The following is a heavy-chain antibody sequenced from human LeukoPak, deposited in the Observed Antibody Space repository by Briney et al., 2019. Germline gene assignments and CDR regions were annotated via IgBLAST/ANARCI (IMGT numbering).Heavy chain of an antibody. D-gene: IGHD6-13*01. V-gene: IGHV1-18*01. Sequence: ASVKVSCKASGYTFTSYGISWVRQAPGQGLEWMGWISAYNGNTNYAQKLQGRVTMTTDTSTSTAYMELRSLRSDDTAVYYCARDLHPIIAAGGKAERYNWFDPWGQGTLVTVSS. CDR3: ARDLHPIIAAGGKAERYNWFDP. CDR2: ISAYNGNT. CDR1: GYTFTSYG. J-gene: IGHJ5*02.